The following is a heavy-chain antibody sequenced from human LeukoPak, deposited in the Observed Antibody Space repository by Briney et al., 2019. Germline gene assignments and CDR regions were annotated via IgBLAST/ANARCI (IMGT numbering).Heavy chain of an antibody. CDR3: ASRFNYYDSSGPFDY. D-gene: IGHD3-22*01. CDR2: INHSGST. J-gene: IGHJ4*02. Sequence: SETLSPTCAVYGGSFSGYYWSWIRQPPGKGLEWIGEINHSGSTNYNPSLKSRVTISVDTSKNQFSLKLSSVTAADTAVYYCASRFNYYDSSGPFDYWGQGTLVTVSS. CDR1: GGSFSGYY. V-gene: IGHV4-34*01.